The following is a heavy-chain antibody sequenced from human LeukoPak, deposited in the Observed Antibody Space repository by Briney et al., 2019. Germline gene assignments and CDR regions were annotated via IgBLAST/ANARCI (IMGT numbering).Heavy chain of an antibody. V-gene: IGHV3-30*18. Sequence: PGGSLRLSCAASGFTFSSYGMHWVRQAPGKGLEWVAVISYDGSNKYYADSVKGRFTISRDNSKNTLYLQMNSLRAEDTAVYYCAKDRRYFAFGPFDYWGQGTLVTVSS. D-gene: IGHD3-9*01. J-gene: IGHJ4*02. CDR3: AKDRRYFAFGPFDY. CDR2: ISYDGSNK. CDR1: GFTFSSYG.